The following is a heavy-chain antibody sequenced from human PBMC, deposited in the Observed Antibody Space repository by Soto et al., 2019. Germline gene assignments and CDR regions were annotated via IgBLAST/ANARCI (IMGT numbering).Heavy chain of an antibody. CDR2: ISSSSSYI. D-gene: IGHD3-16*02. Sequence: GGSLRLSCAASGFTFSSYSMNWVRQAPGKGLEWVSSISSSSSYIYYADSVKGRFTISRDNAKNSLYLQMNSLRAEDTAVYYCAREGDGFGGVIDTFYYYYGMDVWGQGTTVTAP. J-gene: IGHJ6*02. CDR3: AREGDGFGGVIDTFYYYYGMDV. V-gene: IGHV3-21*01. CDR1: GFTFSSYS.